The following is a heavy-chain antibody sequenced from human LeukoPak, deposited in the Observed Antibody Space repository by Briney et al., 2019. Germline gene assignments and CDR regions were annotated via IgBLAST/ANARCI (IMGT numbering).Heavy chain of an antibody. J-gene: IGHJ4*02. CDR1: GFTFSSYG. CDR3: STWGPDFHILTGSFHFYH. V-gene: IGHV3-30*03. D-gene: IGHD3-9*01. CDR2: ISYDGSNK. Sequence: GGSLRLSCAASGFTFSSYGMHWVRQAPGKGLEWVAVISYDGSNKYYADSVKGRFTISRDNSKNTLYLQMNSLRAEDTAVYYRSTWGPDFHILTGSFHFYHWGQGTLVTVSS.